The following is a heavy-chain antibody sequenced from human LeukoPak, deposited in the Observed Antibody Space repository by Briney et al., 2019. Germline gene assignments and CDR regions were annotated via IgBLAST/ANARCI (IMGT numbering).Heavy chain of an antibody. J-gene: IGHJ3*02. D-gene: IGHD4-17*01. V-gene: IGHV3-48*03. Sequence: GGSLRLSCAASGFTFGSYEMNWVRQAPGKGLEWVSYISSSGSTIYYADSVKGRFTISRDNAKNSLYLQMNSLRAEDTAVYYCARAGPMTTVTYSDAFDIWGQGTMVTVSS. CDR1: GFTFGSYE. CDR3: ARAGPMTTVTYSDAFDI. CDR2: ISSSGSTI.